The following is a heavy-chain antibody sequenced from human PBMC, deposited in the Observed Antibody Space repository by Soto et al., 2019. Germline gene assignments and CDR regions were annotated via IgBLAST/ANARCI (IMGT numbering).Heavy chain of an antibody. Sequence: GGSLRLSCAAXXFTXSSYWXXXVXXXXXXXXXWVANIKQDGSEKYYVDSVKGPFTISRDNAKNSLYLQMNSLRAEDTAVYYCARDSYDFWSGYHENPAFDIWGQGTMVTV. D-gene: IGHD3-3*01. CDR3: ARDSYDFWSGYHENPAFDI. J-gene: IGHJ3*02. CDR2: IKQDGSEK. V-gene: IGHV3-7*01. CDR1: XFTXSSYW.